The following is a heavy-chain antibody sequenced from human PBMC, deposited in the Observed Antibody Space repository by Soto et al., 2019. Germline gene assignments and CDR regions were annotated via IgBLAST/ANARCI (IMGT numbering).Heavy chain of an antibody. CDR3: ARFKGCSGGSCYAYFDY. J-gene: IGHJ4*02. CDR2: ISSDGSNN. D-gene: IGHD2-15*01. V-gene: IGHV3-30-3*01. CDR1: GFTFSSYA. Sequence: QVQLVESGGGVVQPGRSLRLSCAASGFTFSSYAMHWVRQAPGKGLEWVAVISSDGSNNYYADSVKGRFTISRDNSKNPLYLQMNSLRAEDTALYYCARFKGCSGGSCYAYFDYWGQGTLVTVSS.